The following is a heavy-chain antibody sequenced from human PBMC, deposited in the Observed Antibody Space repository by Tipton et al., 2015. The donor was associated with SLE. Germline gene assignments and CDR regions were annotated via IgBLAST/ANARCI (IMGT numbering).Heavy chain of an antibody. D-gene: IGHD6-13*01. CDR1: GFTFDDYG. V-gene: IGHV3-20*04. Sequence: SLRLSCAASGFTFDDYGMSWVRQAPGKGLEWVSGINWNGGSTGYADSVKGRFTISRDNAKNSLYLQMNSLRAEDTALYYCARDPAIAAAGTYQGYWGQGTLVTVSS. CDR2: INWNGGST. CDR3: ARDPAIAAAGTYQGY. J-gene: IGHJ4*02.